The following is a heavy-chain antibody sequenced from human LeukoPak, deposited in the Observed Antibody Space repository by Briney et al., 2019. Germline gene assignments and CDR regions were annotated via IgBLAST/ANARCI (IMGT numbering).Heavy chain of an antibody. Sequence: PSETLSLTCAVYGGSFSGYYWSWIRQPPGKGLEWIGYIYYSGSTNYNPSLKSRVTISVDTSKNQFSLKLSSVTAADTAVYYCAREVSSVAGTRDAFDIWGQGTMVTVSS. V-gene: IGHV4-59*01. CDR1: GGSFSGYY. D-gene: IGHD6-19*01. CDR2: IYYSGST. J-gene: IGHJ3*02. CDR3: AREVSSVAGTRDAFDI.